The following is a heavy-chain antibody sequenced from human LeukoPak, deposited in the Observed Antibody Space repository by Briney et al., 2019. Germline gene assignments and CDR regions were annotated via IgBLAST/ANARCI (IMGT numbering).Heavy chain of an antibody. CDR1: GGSFSGYY. Sequence: SVTLSLTCAVYGGSFSGYYWSWVRQPPGKGLEWIGEIYHSGSTNYNPSLKSRVTISVDKSKNQFSLKLSSVTAADTAVYYCARIVVPAAMAFNWFDPWGQGTLVTVSS. V-gene: IGHV4-34*01. J-gene: IGHJ5*02. CDR2: IYHSGST. D-gene: IGHD2-2*01. CDR3: ARIVVPAAMAFNWFDP.